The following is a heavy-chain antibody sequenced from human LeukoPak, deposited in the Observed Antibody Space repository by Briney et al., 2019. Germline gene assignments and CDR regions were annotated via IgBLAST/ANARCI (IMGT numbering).Heavy chain of an antibody. J-gene: IGHJ4*02. CDR2: IRYDGSNK. V-gene: IGHV3-30*02. CDR1: GFTFSSYG. D-gene: IGHD3-3*01. Sequence: PGGSLRLSCAASGFTFSSYGMHWVRQAPGKGLEWVAFIRYDGSNKYYADSVKGRFTISRDNSKNTLCLQMNSLRAEDTAVYYCAKDLADYDFWSGYYTGDYWGQGTLVTVSS. CDR3: AKDLADYDFWSGYYTGDY.